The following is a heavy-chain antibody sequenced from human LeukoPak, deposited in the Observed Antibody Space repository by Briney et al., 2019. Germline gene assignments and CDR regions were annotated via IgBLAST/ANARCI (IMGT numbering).Heavy chain of an antibody. CDR1: GGSISSYY. D-gene: IGHD3-16*01. J-gene: IGHJ5*02. CDR3: ARLSTTRGGIDP. V-gene: IGHV4-59*08. CDR2: IYYSGST. Sequence: PSETLSLTCTVSGGSISSYYWSWIRQPPGKGLEWIGYIYYSGSTNYNPSLKSRVTISVDTSKNQFSLKLSSVTAADTAVYYCARLSTTRGGIDPWGQGTLVTVSS.